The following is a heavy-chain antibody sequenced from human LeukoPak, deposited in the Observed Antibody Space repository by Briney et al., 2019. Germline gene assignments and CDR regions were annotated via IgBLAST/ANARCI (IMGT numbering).Heavy chain of an antibody. CDR1: GGSISSYY. Sequence: SETLSLTCTVSGGSISSYYWNWIRQPPGKGLEWIGYIYYSGSTNYNPSLKSRVTISVDTSKNQFSLKLSSVTAADTAVYYCARDTYSSSEGAFDIWGQGTMVTVSS. D-gene: IGHD6-13*01. V-gene: IGHV4-59*12. CDR2: IYYSGST. CDR3: ARDTYSSSEGAFDI. J-gene: IGHJ3*02.